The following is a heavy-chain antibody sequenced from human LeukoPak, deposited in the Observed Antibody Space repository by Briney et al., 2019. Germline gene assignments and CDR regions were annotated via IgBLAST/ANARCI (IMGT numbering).Heavy chain of an antibody. CDR2: INPNSGGT. D-gene: IGHD3-10*01. CDR3: AREAVSITMVRGVIPYFDY. J-gene: IGHJ4*02. CDR1: GYTFTGYY. Sequence: ASVKVSCKVSGYTFTGYYMHWVRQAPGQGLEWMGWINPNSGGTNYAQKFQGRVTMTRDTSISTAYMELSRLRSDDTAVYYCAREAVSITMVRGVIPYFDYWGQGTLVTVSS. V-gene: IGHV1-2*02.